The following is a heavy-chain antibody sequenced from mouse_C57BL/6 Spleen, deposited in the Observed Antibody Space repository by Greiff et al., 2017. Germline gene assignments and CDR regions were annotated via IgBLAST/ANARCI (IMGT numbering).Heavy chain of an antibody. J-gene: IGHJ4*01. CDR2: INPSTGGT. V-gene: IGHV1-42*01. CDR1: GYSFTGYY. D-gene: IGHD3-1*01. Sequence: EVQLQQSGPELVKPGASVKISCKASGYSFTGYYMNWVKQSPEKSLEWIGEINPSTGGTTYNQKFKAKATLTVDKSSSTAYMQLKSLTSEDSAVYYCARFSRNRDYAMDYWGQGTSVTVSS. CDR3: ARFSRNRDYAMDY.